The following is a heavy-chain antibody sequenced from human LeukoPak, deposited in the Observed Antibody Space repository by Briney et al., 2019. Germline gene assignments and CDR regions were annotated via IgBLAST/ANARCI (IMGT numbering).Heavy chain of an antibody. J-gene: IGHJ5*02. CDR2: IYPDDSDT. V-gene: IGHV5-51*01. Sequence: GGSLKISCKGSGYSFTSYWIGWVRQMPGKGLEWMGIIYPDDSDTRYSPSFQGQVTISADKSISTAYLQWSSLKASDTAMYYCARHKDQLLSNWFDPWGQGTLVTVSS. CDR3: ARHKDQLLSNWFDP. D-gene: IGHD2-2*01. CDR1: GYSFTSYW.